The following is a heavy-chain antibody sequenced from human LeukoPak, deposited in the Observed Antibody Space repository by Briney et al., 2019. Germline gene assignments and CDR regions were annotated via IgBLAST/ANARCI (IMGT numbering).Heavy chain of an antibody. V-gene: IGHV3-30*18. CDR3: AKDRRLWIPRYYFDY. CDR2: ISYDGSNK. J-gene: IGHJ4*02. Sequence: PGGSLRLSCAASGFTFSSYGMHWVRQAPGKGLEWVAVISYDGSNKYYADSVKGRFTISRDNSKNTLYLQMNSLRAEDTAVYYCAKDRRLWIPRYYFDYWGQGTLVTVSS. D-gene: IGHD5-18*01. CDR1: GFTFSSYG.